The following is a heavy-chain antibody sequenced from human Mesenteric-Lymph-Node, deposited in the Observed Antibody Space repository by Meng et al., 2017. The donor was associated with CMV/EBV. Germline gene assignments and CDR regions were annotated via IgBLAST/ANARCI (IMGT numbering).Heavy chain of an antibody. V-gene: IGHV3-21*01. CDR2: ISSSSSYI. Sequence: GESLKISCAASGFTFSSYSMNWVRQAPGKGLEWVSSISSSSSYIYYADSVKGRFTISRDNAKNSLYLQMNSLRAEDTAVYYCARGAASYFDYWGQGTTVTVSS. CDR1: GFTFSSYS. CDR3: ARGAASYFDY. J-gene: IGHJ4*02.